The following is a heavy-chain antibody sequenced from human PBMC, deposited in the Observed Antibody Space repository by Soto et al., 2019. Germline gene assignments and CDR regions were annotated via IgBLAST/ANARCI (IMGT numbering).Heavy chain of an antibody. CDR3: ATNYDLWHYGMDV. D-gene: IGHD3-3*01. CDR2: IYPGDSDT. V-gene: IGHV5-51*01. CDR1: GYSFTSYW. J-gene: IGHJ6*02. Sequence: PGESLKISCKGSGYSFTSYWIGWVRQMPGKGLEWMGIIYPGDSDTRYSPSFQGQVTISADKSISTAYLQWSSLKASDTAMYYCATNYDLWHYGMDVWGQGTTVTVSS.